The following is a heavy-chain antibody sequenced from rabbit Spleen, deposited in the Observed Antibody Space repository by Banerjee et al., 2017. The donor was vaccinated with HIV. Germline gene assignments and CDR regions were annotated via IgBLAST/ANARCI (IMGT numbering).Heavy chain of an antibody. V-gene: IGHV1S45*01. CDR1: GFSFTNKDV. CDR2: INAVTGKA. Sequence: QEKLEESGGGLVKPEGSLTLTCTASGFSFTNKDVMCWVRQAPGKGLEWIACINAVTGKAVYASWAKGRFTFSKTSSTTVTLQMTSLTAADTATYFCARETSSGWGIVSFYFSLWGQGTLVTVS. D-gene: IGHD4-1*01. J-gene: IGHJ4*01. CDR3: ARETSSGWGIVSFYFSL.